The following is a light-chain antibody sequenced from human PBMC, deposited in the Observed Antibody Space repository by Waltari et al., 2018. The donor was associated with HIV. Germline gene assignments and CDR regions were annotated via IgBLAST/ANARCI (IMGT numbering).Light chain of an antibody. CDR1: RANIAAGFE. CDR3: QSYDMSQSGSLV. J-gene: IGLJ2*01. CDR2: DNN. V-gene: IGLV1-40*01. Sequence: QSVLTQPPSVSGPPGQRVTIACTRPRANIAAGFEVHWYQQIPGNAPKLLIYDNNLRPSGVPDRFSGSKSGTSASLAITGLQSEDEADYYCQSYDMSQSGSLVFGGGTKLTVL.